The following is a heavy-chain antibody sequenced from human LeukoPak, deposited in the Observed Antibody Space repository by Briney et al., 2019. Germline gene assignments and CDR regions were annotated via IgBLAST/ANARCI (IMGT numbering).Heavy chain of an antibody. J-gene: IGHJ3*01. Sequence: ASVKVSCKVSGYTLTELSMHWVRQAPGQGLEWMGWINLNSGGTNYAQKFQGRVTMTRDTSISTAYMELSRLRSDDTAVYYCARDGNFDLWGQGTMVTVSS. D-gene: IGHD1-26*01. CDR1: GYTLTELS. CDR2: INLNSGGT. V-gene: IGHV1-2*02. CDR3: ARDGNFDL.